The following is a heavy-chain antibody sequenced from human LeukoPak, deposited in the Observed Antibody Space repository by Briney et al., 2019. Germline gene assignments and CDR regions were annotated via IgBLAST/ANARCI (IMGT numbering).Heavy chain of an antibody. Sequence: SETLSLTCAVYGGSFSGYYWTWIRQPAGEGLEWIGRFSSSGNINYNPSLQSRVTISGDTSKNQFSLTLNSVTAADTAVYYCAGENGAGYGWNYLGFWGQGVLVTVSS. D-gene: IGHD5-18*01. V-gene: IGHV4-4*07. CDR1: GGSFSGYY. J-gene: IGHJ4*02. CDR3: AGENGAGYGWNYLGF. CDR2: FSSSGNI.